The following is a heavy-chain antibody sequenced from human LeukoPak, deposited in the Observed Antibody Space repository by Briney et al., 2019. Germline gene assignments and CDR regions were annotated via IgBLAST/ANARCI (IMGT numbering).Heavy chain of an antibody. J-gene: IGHJ4*02. V-gene: IGHV3-21*01. CDR3: ARDKPFGGLGSHFDY. CDR2: ISSSSSSYI. D-gene: IGHD3-10*01. CDR1: GFTFNTYN. Sequence: TGGSLRLSCAASGFTFNTYNMNWVRQAPGKGLEWVSSISSSSSSYIYYADSVKGRFTISRDNAKNSLYLQMNSLRVEDTAIYFCARDKPFGGLGSHFDYWGQGILVTVSS.